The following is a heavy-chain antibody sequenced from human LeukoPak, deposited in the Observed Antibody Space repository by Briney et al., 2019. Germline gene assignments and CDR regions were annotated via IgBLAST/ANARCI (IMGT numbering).Heavy chain of an antibody. Sequence: KPSETLSLTCTVSGGSISSYYWSWIRQPAGKGPEWIGRIYTSGSTNYNPSLKSRVTISVDTSKNQFSLKLSSVTAADTAVYYCARGSPHNSYGRYYYYYYMDVWGKGTTVTISS. CDR1: GGSISSYY. CDR2: IYTSGST. J-gene: IGHJ6*03. D-gene: IGHD5-18*01. CDR3: ARGSPHNSYGRYYYYYYMDV. V-gene: IGHV4-4*07.